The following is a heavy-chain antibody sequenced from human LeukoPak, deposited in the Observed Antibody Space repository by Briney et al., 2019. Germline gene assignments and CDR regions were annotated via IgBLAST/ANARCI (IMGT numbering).Heavy chain of an antibody. CDR2: VSDDGNNI. CDR1: GFTFSNYP. D-gene: IGHD3-22*01. J-gene: IGHJ4*02. V-gene: IGHV3-30*04. Sequence: GRSLRLSCAASGFTFSNYPMHWVRQAPGKGLEWVAVVSDDGNNIYYADSVKGRFTISRDNSKNTLYLQTNSLRAEDTALYYCVRDRDSTGYYDYWGQGTLVTVSS. CDR3: VRDRDSTGYYDY.